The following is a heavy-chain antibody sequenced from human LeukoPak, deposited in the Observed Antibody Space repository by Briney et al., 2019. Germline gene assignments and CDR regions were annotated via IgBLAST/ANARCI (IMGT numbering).Heavy chain of an antibody. CDR2: ISGSGGST. D-gene: IGHD3-16*01. J-gene: IGHJ6*02. Sequence: PGGSLRLSCAASGFTFSNYAMSWVRQAPGKGLEWVSAISGSGGSTYYADSVKGRFTISRDNSKNTLYLQMNSLRAEDTAVYYCANTYVYYYYGMDVWGQGTTVTVSS. CDR3: ANTYVYYYYGMDV. V-gene: IGHV3-23*01. CDR1: GFTFSNYA.